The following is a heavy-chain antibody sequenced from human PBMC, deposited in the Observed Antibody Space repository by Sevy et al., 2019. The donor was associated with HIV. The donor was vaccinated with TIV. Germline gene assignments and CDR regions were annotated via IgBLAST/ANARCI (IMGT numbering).Heavy chain of an antibody. CDR3: ASLASCGGDCYYFDY. CDR2: INPSGGST. D-gene: IGHD2-21*02. V-gene: IGHV1-46*01. Sequence: ASVKVSCKTSGYSFTGYEIHLVRQAPGQGLEWMGLINPSGGSTNYPQKFQGRVVMTRDTSTSTAYMALNSLKSDDTAVYYCASLASCGGDCYYFDYWGQRTLVTVSS. J-gene: IGHJ4*02. CDR1: GYSFTGYE.